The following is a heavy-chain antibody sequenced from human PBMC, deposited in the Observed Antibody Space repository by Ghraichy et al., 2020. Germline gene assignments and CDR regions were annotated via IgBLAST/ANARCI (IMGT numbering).Heavy chain of an antibody. Sequence: SETLSLTCTVSGGSISSSSYYWGWIRQPPGKGLEWIGSIYYSGSTYYNPSLKSRVTISVDTSKNQFSLKLSSVTAADTAVYYCARRPLERYYGMDVWGQGTTVTVSS. CDR1: GGSISSSSYY. CDR2: IYYSGST. J-gene: IGHJ6*02. V-gene: IGHV4-39*01. CDR3: ARRPLERYYGMDV.